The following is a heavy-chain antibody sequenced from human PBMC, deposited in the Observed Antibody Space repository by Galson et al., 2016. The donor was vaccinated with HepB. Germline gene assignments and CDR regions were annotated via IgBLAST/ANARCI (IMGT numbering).Heavy chain of an antibody. Sequence: SLRLSCAASGFNFNDFYMHWVRQAPGKGLECISYISHRGAKTHYADSVKRRFTVSRNNAKNSVYLQMDLLTVDDTAIYCCVKDRSWHFDLWGRGTLVSVSS. CDR3: VKDRSWHFDL. J-gene: IGHJ2*01. CDR1: GFNFNDFY. CDR2: ISHRGAKT. V-gene: IGHV3-11*01.